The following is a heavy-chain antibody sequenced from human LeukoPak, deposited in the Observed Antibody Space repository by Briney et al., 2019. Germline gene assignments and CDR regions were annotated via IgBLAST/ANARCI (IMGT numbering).Heavy chain of an antibody. J-gene: IGHJ4*02. CDR1: GYTFTGYY. Sequence: ASVKVSCKASGYTFTGYYMHWVRQAPGQGLEWMGRINPNSGGTNYAQKFEGRVTMTRDTSISTAYMELSRLRSDDTAVYYCARGPDCGGDCYSHFDYWGQGTLVTVSS. CDR2: INPNSGGT. V-gene: IGHV1-2*06. CDR3: ARGPDCGGDCYSHFDY. D-gene: IGHD2-21*02.